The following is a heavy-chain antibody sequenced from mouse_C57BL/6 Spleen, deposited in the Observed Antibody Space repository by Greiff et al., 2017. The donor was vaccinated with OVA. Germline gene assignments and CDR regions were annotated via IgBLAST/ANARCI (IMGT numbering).Heavy chain of an antibody. CDR1: GFTFSSYA. CDR2: ISDGGSYT. J-gene: IGHJ1*03. V-gene: IGHV5-4*03. D-gene: IGHD1-1*01. Sequence: EVNLVESGGGLVKPGGSLKLSCAASGFTFSSYAMSWVRQTPEKRLEWVATISDGGSYTYYPDNVKGRFTISRDNAKNNLYLQMSHLKSEDTAMYYCARSDYYGSSYWYFDVWGTGTTVTVSS. CDR3: ARSDYYGSSYWYFDV.